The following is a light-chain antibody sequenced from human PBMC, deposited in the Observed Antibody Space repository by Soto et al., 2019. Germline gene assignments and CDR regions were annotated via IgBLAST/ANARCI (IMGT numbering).Light chain of an antibody. J-gene: IGKJ5*01. V-gene: IGKV1-39*01. Sequence: DIQMTQSPSSLSASVGDRVTITCRASESISRHLNWYQQKAGKAPKLLIYAASSLQNGVPSRFRGGGSGTDFTLIITNLQPEDFATYYCQQSYTTLSITFGQGIRLEIK. CDR3: QQSYTTLSIT. CDR1: ESISRH. CDR2: AAS.